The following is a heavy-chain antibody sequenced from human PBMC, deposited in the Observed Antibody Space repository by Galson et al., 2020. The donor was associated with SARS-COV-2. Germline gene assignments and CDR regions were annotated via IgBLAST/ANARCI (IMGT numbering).Heavy chain of an antibody. D-gene: IGHD2-8*01. CDR2: INPNSGGA. CDR3: ARVNEYYYGVDV. CDR1: GDTLTGYY. J-gene: IGHJ6*02. V-gene: IGHV1-2*02. Sequence: ASVKVSCTASGDTLTGYYLHWVRQAPGQGLEWMGWINPNSGGAKYAQKFQGRVTMTRDTSISTVYLELSRLTSDDTAIYYCARVNEYYYGVDVWGQGTTVTVSS.